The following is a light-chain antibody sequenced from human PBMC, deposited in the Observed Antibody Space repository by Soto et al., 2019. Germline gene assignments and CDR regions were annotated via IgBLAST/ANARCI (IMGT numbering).Light chain of an antibody. J-gene: IGLJ2*01. V-gene: IGLV3-21*02. CDR3: QVLDSSSGQVV. Sequence: SYELTQPPSVSVAPGQTARITCGGNNIGSKSVHWYQQKPGQAPVLVVYDDSGRPSGIPERFSGSNSGNTATLTISRVEAGDEADYYCQVLDSSSGQVVFGGGTKLTVL. CDR2: DDS. CDR1: NIGSKS.